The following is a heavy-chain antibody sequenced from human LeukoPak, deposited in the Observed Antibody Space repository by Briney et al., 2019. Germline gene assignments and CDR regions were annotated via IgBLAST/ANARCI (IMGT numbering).Heavy chain of an antibody. V-gene: IGHV3-74*01. J-gene: IGHJ3*02. CDR2: TNGDGKTT. D-gene: IGHD6-19*01. Sequence: PGGSLTLSCAASGFTFSSYWMHWVRQAPGKGLVWVSRTNGDGKTTNYADSVKGRFTISRDNAKNTLYLSMNSLRVEDTAVYYCARVPYSSGWYHAFDIWGQGTMVTVSS. CDR1: GFTFSSYW. CDR3: ARVPYSSGWYHAFDI.